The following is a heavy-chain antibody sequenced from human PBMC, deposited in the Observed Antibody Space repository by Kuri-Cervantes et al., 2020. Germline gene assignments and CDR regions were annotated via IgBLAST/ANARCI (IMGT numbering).Heavy chain of an antibody. CDR1: GGSFSGYY. CDR3: ARAGTAAGTGVPPEGYYYYMDV. J-gene: IGHJ6*03. D-gene: IGHD6-13*01. Sequence: SQTLSLTCAVYGGSFSGYYWSWIRQPPGKGLEWIGEINHSGSTNYNPSLKSRVTISVDTSKNQFSLKLSSVTAEDTAVYYCARAGTAAGTGVPPEGYYYYMDVWGKGTTVTVSS. CDR2: INHSGST. V-gene: IGHV4-34*01.